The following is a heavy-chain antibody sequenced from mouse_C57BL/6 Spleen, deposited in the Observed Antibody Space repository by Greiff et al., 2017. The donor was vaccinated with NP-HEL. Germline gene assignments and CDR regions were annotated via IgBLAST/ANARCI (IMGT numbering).Heavy chain of an antibody. CDR1: GYTFTSYW. D-gene: IGHD2-10*02. CDR2: IDPSDSYT. J-gene: IGHJ2*01. CDR3: ARRYGNPDFDD. V-gene: IGHV1-50*01. Sequence: QVQLQQPGAELVKPGASVKLSCKASGYTFTSYWMQWVKQRPGQGLEWIGEIDPSDSYTNYNQKFKGKATLTVDTSSSTAYMQLSSLTSEDSAVYYCARRYGNPDFDDWGKGTTLTVSS.